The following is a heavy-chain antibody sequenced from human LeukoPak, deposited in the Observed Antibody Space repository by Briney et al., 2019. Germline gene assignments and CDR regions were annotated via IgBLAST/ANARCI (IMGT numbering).Heavy chain of an antibody. V-gene: IGHV3-23*01. Sequence: GGSLRLSCVGSGFTSIAYALTWARQAPGKGLEWVSGISGGGVTTYYADSVKGRFTISRDNSKNTLYLQMNSLRVEDTAVYYCARVDSSGYYKLDYWGQGILVTVSS. D-gene: IGHD3-22*01. CDR1: GFTSIAYA. J-gene: IGHJ4*02. CDR3: ARVDSSGYYKLDY. CDR2: ISGGGVTT.